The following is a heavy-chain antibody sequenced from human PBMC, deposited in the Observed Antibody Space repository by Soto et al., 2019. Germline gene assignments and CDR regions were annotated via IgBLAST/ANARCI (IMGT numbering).Heavy chain of an antibody. CDR1: GDSVSANNAA. CDR3: VRQPLANLALYGMDV. CDR2: TYYRSKWNY. J-gene: IGHJ6*02. Sequence: SQTLSLTCAISGDSVSANNAAWNWIRQSPSRGLEWLGRTYYRSKWNYDYAESVKSRLTITPDTSNNQFSLQLNSVTPEDAAVYYCVRQPLANLALYGMDVGGQGTTVTVSS. D-gene: IGHD6-6*01. V-gene: IGHV6-1*01.